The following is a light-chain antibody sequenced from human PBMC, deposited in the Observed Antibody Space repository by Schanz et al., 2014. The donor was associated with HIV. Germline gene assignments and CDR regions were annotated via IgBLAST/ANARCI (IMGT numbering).Light chain of an antibody. Sequence: QSALTQPASFSFAPGPSIPLSFTVTRRSFFGHNYVSWYQQHPGQAPKLLIYDVTYRPSGISNRFSGSKSGYTASLTISGLQADDEADYYCSAYTTSSTLVFGGGTKLTVL. CDR2: DVT. J-gene: IGLJ2*01. V-gene: IGLV2-14*03. CDR3: SAYTTSSTLV. CDR1: RRSFFGHNY.